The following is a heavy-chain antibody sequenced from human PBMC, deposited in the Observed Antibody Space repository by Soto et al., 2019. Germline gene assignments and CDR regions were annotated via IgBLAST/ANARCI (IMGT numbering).Heavy chain of an antibody. CDR1: GFTFDDYA. D-gene: IGHD3-3*01. Sequence: EVHLVESGGGLVQPGRSLRLSCAASGFTFDDYAMHWVRQVPGKGLEWVSSISWNSGNIVYADSVKGRFTISRDSANNSLYLQMNSLKTEDTALYYCTKVAVTSIFAYVDYWGKGTLVTVSS. CDR3: TKVAVTSIFAYVDY. J-gene: IGHJ4*02. V-gene: IGHV3-9*01. CDR2: ISWNSGNI.